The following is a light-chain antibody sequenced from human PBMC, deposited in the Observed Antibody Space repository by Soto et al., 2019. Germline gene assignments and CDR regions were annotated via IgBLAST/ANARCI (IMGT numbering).Light chain of an antibody. CDR2: GAS. CDR3: QQYGSSPLT. CDR1: QNVSSSY. J-gene: IGKJ4*01. V-gene: IGKV3-20*01. Sequence: EIVLTQSPGTLSLSPGERATLSCRASQNVSSSYLAWYQQKPGQAPRLLINGASSRATGIPDRFSGSGSGTDFTLTISRLEPEDFAVYYCQQYGSSPLTFGGGTKVEIK.